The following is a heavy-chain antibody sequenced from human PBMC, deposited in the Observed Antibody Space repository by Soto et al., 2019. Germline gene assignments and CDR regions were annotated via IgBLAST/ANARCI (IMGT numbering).Heavy chain of an antibody. Sequence: EVQLVESGGGLVQPGRSLRLSCAASGFTFDDYAMHWVRQAPGKGLEWVSGISWNSGSIGYADSVKGRFTISRDNAKNSLSLQMNSLRAEDTALYYCAKDSHIIAAAGTGLDYWGQGTLVTVAS. D-gene: IGHD6-13*01. CDR1: GFTFDDYA. CDR2: ISWNSGSI. V-gene: IGHV3-9*01. J-gene: IGHJ4*02. CDR3: AKDSHIIAAAGTGLDY.